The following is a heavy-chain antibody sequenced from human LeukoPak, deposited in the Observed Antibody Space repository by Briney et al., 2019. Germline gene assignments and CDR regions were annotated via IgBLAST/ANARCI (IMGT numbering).Heavy chain of an antibody. CDR2: FYYSGST. V-gene: IGHV4-59*01. Sequence: SETLSLTCTVSGGSISSYYWSWIRQPPGKGLEWIGYFYYSGSTNYNPSLKSRVTISVDTSKNQFSLKLSSVTAADTAVYYCARANPYYDFWSGYYSASVNYYYGMDVWGQGTTVTVSS. CDR1: GGSISSYY. J-gene: IGHJ6*02. D-gene: IGHD3-3*01. CDR3: ARANPYYDFWSGYYSASVNYYYGMDV.